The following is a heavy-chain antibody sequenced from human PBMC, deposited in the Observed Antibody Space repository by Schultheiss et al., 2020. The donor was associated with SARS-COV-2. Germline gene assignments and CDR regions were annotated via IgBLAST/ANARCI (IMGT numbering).Heavy chain of an antibody. V-gene: IGHV4-61*01. Sequence: SQTLSLTCTVSGGSVSSGSYYWSWIRQPPGKGLEWIGYIYYSGSTNYNPSLKSRVTISVDTSKNQFSLKLTSVTAADTAVYYCARGRWWDYWGQGTLVTVSS. D-gene: IGHD2-15*01. CDR2: IYYSGST. J-gene: IGHJ4*02. CDR1: GGSVSSGSYY. CDR3: ARGRWWDY.